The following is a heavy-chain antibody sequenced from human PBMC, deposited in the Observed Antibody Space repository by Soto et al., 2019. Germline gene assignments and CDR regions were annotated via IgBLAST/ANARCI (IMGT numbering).Heavy chain of an antibody. CDR1: GFSLSTTGVG. D-gene: IGHD5-12*01. Sequence: QITLKESGPTLVKPTQTLTLTCTFSGFSLSTTGVGVGWIRQPPGKALEWLALIYWDDDKRYSPSLKSRLTITKDTSKNQVVLTMTNMDPVDTATYYCAHRLDLRSGFVPWGQGTLVTVSS. J-gene: IGHJ5*02. CDR3: AHRLDLRSGFVP. CDR2: IYWDDDK. V-gene: IGHV2-5*02.